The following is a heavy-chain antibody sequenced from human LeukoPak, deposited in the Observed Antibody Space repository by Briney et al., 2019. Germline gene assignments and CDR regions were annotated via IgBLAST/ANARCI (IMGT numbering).Heavy chain of an antibody. V-gene: IGHV3-7*03. Sequence: GGSLRLSCTASGFTFSSHWMTWVRQPPGKGLEWVANIKEDGSVKYYVDSVKGRFTISRDNTRNALYLQMNSLRADDTAVYFCARDSTWRLDYWGQGTLITVSS. CDR2: IKEDGSVK. D-gene: IGHD5-12*01. CDR1: GFTFSSHW. J-gene: IGHJ4*02. CDR3: ARDSTWRLDY.